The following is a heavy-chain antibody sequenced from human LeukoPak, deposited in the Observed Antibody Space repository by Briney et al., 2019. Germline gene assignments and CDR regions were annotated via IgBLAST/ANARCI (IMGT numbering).Heavy chain of an antibody. J-gene: IGHJ3*02. D-gene: IGHD3-3*01. Sequence: PETLSLTCAVHGGSFSGYYWSWLRQPPGKGLEWIGEINHSGSTNYNTSLKSRVTKSVDTSKNQFSLKLSSVTAADTAVYYCARALPPRISIFGVVHAFDIRGQGTMVTVSS. V-gene: IGHV4-34*01. CDR1: GGSFSGYY. CDR3: ARALPPRISIFGVVHAFDI. CDR2: INHSGST.